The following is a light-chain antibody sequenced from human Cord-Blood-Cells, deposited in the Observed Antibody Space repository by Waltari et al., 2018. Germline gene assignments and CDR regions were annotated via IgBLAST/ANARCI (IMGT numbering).Light chain of an antibody. Sequence: DLQMNQHPSSPSASVGHRVTITCRASQSISSYLNWYQQKPGKAPKLLIYAASSLQSGVPSRFSGSGSGTDFTLTISSLQPEDFATYYCQQSYSTPPTFGGGTKVEIK. CDR1: QSISSY. J-gene: IGKJ4*01. V-gene: IGKV1-39*01. CDR2: AAS. CDR3: QQSYSTPPT.